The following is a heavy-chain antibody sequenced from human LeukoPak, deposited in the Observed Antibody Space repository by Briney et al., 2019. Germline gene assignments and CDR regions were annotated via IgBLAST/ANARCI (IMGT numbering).Heavy chain of an antibody. CDR3: AKELEGYIYGPVDY. J-gene: IGHJ4*02. CDR2: ISYDGSNK. D-gene: IGHD5-18*01. V-gene: IGHV3-30*18. Sequence: GGSLRLSCAASGFTFSSYGMHWVRQAPGKGLEWVAVISYDGSNKYYADSVKGRFTISRDNSKNTLYLQMNSLRAEDTAVYYCAKELEGYIYGPVDYWGQGTLVTASS. CDR1: GFTFSSYG.